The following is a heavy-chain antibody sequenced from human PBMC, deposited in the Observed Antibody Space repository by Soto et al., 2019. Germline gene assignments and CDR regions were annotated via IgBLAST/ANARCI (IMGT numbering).Heavy chain of an antibody. Sequence: SVKVSCKASGGTFSSYAISWVRQAPGQGLEWMGGIIPIFGTANYAQKFQGRVTITADESTSTAYMELSSLRSEDTAVYYCARVRFGGNWFDPWGQGTLVTVSS. D-gene: IGHD3-10*01. CDR2: IIPIFGTA. CDR3: ARVRFGGNWFDP. V-gene: IGHV1-69*13. CDR1: GGTFSSYA. J-gene: IGHJ5*02.